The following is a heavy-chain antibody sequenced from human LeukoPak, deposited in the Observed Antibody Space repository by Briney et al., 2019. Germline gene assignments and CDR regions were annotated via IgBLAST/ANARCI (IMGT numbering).Heavy chain of an antibody. CDR1: GGTFSSYA. Sequence: GASVKVSCKASGGTFSSYAISWVRQAPGQGLEWMGGIIPIFGTANYAQKFQGRFTITAADSTSTAYMELSSLRSEDAAVYSCARDGDSGSESLFFDYWGQGTLVTVSS. D-gene: IGHD1-26*01. CDR2: IIPIFGTA. J-gene: IGHJ4*02. V-gene: IGHV1-69*13. CDR3: ARDGDSGSESLFFDY.